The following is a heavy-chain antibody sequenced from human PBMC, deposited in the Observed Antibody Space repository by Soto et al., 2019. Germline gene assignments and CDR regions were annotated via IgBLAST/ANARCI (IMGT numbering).Heavy chain of an antibody. CDR2: ISGSGGST. V-gene: IGHV3-23*01. J-gene: IGHJ4*02. D-gene: IGHD3-9*01. CDR1: GFTFSSYA. Sequence: PGGSLRLSCAASGFTFSSYAMSWVRQAPGKGLEWVSAISGSGGSTYYADYVKGRFTISRDNSKNTLYLQMNSLRAEDTAVYYFAKAPPYYDILTGYYTHFDYWGQGTLVTVSS. CDR3: AKAPPYYDILTGYYTHFDY.